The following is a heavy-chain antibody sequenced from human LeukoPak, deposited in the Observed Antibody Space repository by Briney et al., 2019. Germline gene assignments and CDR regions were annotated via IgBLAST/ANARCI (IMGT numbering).Heavy chain of an antibody. V-gene: IGHV3-21*01. CDR2: ISSSSSYI. Sequence: GGSLRLSCAASGFTFSSYSMNWVRQAPGKGLEWVSSISSSSSYIYYADSVKGRFTISRDNAKNSLYLQMNSLRAEDTAVYYCATGSQYSSSSGLRDYWGQGTLVTVPS. J-gene: IGHJ4*02. CDR3: ATGSQYSSSSGLRDY. CDR1: GFTFSSYS. D-gene: IGHD6-6*01.